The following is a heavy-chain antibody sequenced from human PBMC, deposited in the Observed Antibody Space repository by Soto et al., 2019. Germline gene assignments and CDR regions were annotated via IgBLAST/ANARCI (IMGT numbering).Heavy chain of an antibody. CDR1: GYSFNTYG. V-gene: IGHV1-18*01. J-gene: IGHJ4*02. D-gene: IGHD3-10*01. Sequence: QVQLVQSGGEVKKPGASVKVSCKASGYSFNTYGISWVREAPGQPLEWMGWISVNKGITNYAQKFQGRIMMTTDTSTSTAYMELRRLRSDDTAVYYCARVWVRGEVDFWGQGTLVTVSS. CDR2: ISVNKGIT. CDR3: ARVWVRGEVDF.